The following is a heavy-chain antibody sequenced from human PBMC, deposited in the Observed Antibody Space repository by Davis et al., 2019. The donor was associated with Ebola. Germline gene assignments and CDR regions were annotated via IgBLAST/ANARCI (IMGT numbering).Heavy chain of an antibody. J-gene: IGHJ5*01. CDR2: INMNGRSI. CDR1: GFTFSTYW. D-gene: IGHD4-17*01. V-gene: IGHV3-74*01. Sequence: GESLKISCAASGFTFSTYWMHWVRQAPGKGLVWVSRINMNGRSINYADSVRGRFTISRDNAKNTLYLQMNSLRAEDTAAYYCARVAYGDYWRWFDSWGQGTLATVSS. CDR3: ARVAYGDYWRWFDS.